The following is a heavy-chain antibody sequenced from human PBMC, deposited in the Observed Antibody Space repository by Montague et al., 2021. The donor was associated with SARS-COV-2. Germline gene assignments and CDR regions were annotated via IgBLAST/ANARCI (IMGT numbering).Heavy chain of an antibody. Sequence: SLRLSCAASGFTVSSNYMTWVRQAPGKGLEWVSVIYSGGSTYYADAAMGRCSISRDNSKNTLYLQLNSLRAEDTAVYYCARVGVGTMVRGVILAYYYYGMDVWGQGTTVTVSS. CDR3: ARVGVGTMVRGVILAYYYYGMDV. D-gene: IGHD3-10*01. CDR2: IYSGGST. V-gene: IGHV3-53*01. J-gene: IGHJ6*02. CDR1: GFTVSSNY.